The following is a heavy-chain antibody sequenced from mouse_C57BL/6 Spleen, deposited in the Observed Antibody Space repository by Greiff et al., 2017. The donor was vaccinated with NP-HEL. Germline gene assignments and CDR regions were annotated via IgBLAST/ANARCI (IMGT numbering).Heavy chain of an antibody. V-gene: IGHV1-50*01. CDR3: ARRRGYDYY. Sequence: VQLQQPGAELVKPGASVKLSCKASGYTFTSYWMQWVKQRPGQGLEWIGEIDPSDSYTNYNQKFKGKATLTVDTSSSTAYMQLSSLTSEDSAVYYCARRRGYDYYWGQGTTLTVSS. D-gene: IGHD2-4*01. CDR2: IDPSDSYT. J-gene: IGHJ2*01. CDR1: GYTFTSYW.